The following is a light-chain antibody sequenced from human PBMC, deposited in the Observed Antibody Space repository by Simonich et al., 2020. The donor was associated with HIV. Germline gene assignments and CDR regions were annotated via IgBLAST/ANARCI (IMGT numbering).Light chain of an antibody. CDR3: QQYYSTPYT. V-gene: IGKV4-1*01. CDR2: WAS. J-gene: IGKJ2*01. Sequence: DIVMTQSPDSLAVSLGERATINCKSSRNILYNSNNKNYLAWYQQKPGQPPNLLIYWASTRESGVPDRFSGSGSGTEFTLTINSLQAEDVAVYYCQQYYSTPYTFGQGTKLEIK. CDR1: RNILYNSNNKNY.